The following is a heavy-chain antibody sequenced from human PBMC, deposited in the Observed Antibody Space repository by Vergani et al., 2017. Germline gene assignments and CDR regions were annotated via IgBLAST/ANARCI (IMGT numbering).Heavy chain of an antibody. J-gene: IGHJ1*01. Sequence: EVHLEESGGGLVQPGGSLRLSCAASGFTFGDFYIAWIRLAPGKGLDWVASIKRDGTETFYVESVKGRFTISRDNAKTTLYLQMNSLRDEDRGVYYCARSSGGSAPYLHYWGQGTLVTVAS. CDR1: GFTFGDFY. CDR2: IKRDGTET. D-gene: IGHD2-15*01. V-gene: IGHV3-7*01. CDR3: ARSSGGSAPYLHY.